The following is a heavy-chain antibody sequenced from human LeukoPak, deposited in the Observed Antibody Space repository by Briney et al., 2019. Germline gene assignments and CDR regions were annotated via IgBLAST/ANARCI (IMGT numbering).Heavy chain of an antibody. V-gene: IGHV4-59*01. CDR2: IYYSGTT. CDR3: ARRFCSSAGCDRTFNYFDP. Sequence: SETLSLTCTVSGDSINDYYWTWIRQPPGKRLEWIGYIYYSGTTTYNPSLRSRVTISLDTSKNQFSLKLSSVTAADTAVYYCARRFCSSAGCDRTFNYFDPWGQGTLVTVSS. J-gene: IGHJ5*02. D-gene: IGHD2-2*01. CDR1: GDSINDYY.